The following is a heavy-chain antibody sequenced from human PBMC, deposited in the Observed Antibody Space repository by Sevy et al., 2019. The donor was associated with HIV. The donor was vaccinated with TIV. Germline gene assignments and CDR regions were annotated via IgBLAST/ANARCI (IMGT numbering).Heavy chain of an antibody. V-gene: IGHV3-21*06. CDR1: GFPFSSYD. Sequence: GGSLRLSCTASGFPFSSYDMNWVRQAPVQGLEWISSISSSSNFVYQADSVKGRFTISRDNAKNSLFLQMNSLTVEDTAVYYCARDRGVPRTRGSYQYGMDVWGQGTTVTVSS. CDR3: ARDRGVPRTRGSYQYGMDV. CDR2: ISSSSNFV. D-gene: IGHD3-16*01. J-gene: IGHJ6*02.